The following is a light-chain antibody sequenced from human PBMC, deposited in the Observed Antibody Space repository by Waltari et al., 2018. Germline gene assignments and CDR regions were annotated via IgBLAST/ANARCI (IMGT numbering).Light chain of an antibody. J-gene: IGKJ2*01. V-gene: IGKV1-5*03. CDR1: QSVGTW. Sequence: DIQMTQSPSTLSASVVDSVTISCRASQSVGTWLAWYQQKPGKAPKLLIYMASSLESGVPSRFSGSGSGTEFTLTISSLQPDDFATYSCQQYSSFSTFGQGTKVDI. CDR2: MAS. CDR3: QQYSSFST.